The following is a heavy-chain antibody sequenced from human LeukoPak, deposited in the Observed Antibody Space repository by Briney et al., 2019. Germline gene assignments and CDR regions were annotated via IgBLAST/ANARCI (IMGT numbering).Heavy chain of an antibody. CDR2: ISYGGSP. CDR1: TDSLHSGGPY. D-gene: IGHD3-3*01. CDR3: AKYVYYDFSSGPKNYFDA. Sequence: SSETLSLTCTVSTDSLHSGGPYWAWIRQPPGRGLEWLATISYGGSPYYTPSLKSRLTISLGPSKNQFSLELTSVTAADTATYFGAKYVYYDFSSGPKNYFDAGGQGPLVTVSS. J-gene: IGHJ4*02. V-gene: IGHV4-39*01.